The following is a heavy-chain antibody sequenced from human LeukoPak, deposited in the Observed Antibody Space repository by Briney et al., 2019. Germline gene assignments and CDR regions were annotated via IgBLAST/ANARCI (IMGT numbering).Heavy chain of an antibody. CDR2: ISSSGSTI. D-gene: IGHD3-9*01. Sequence: QPGGSLRLSCAASGFTFSSYEMNWVRQAPGKGLEWVSCISSSGSTIYYADSVKGRFTISRDNAKNSLYLQMNSLRAEDTAVYYCARDISPKASWFDPWGQGTLVTVSS. J-gene: IGHJ5*02. V-gene: IGHV3-48*03. CDR1: GFTFSSYE. CDR3: ARDISPKASWFDP.